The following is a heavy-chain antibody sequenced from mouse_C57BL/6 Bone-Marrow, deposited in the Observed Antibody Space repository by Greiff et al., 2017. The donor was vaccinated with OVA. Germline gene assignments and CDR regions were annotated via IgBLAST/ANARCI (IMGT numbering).Heavy chain of an antibody. V-gene: IGHV5-4*03. CDR1: GFTFSSYA. J-gene: IGHJ1*03. CDR2: ISDGGSYT. CDR3: ARGPENWYFDD. Sequence: EVKVVESGGGLVKPGGSLKLSCAASGFTFSSYAMSWVRQTPEKRLEWVATISDGGSYTYYPDNVKGRFTISRDHAKNTLYLQMSHLKSEDAAMYYCARGPENWYFDDWGTGTTVTVSS.